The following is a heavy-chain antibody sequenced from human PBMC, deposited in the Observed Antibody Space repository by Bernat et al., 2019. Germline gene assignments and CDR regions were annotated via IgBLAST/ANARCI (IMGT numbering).Heavy chain of an antibody. D-gene: IGHD6-13*01. CDR2: IRNKANSYTT. CDR1: GFSFSDHY. Sequence: EVQLVESGGGLVQPGGSLRLSCEASGFSFSDHYMDWVRQAPGKGLEWFGRIRNKANSYTTEYVASVKGRFTISRDDSKNSLFLQMNSLKTEDTAVYYCTRVKGYGPDYWGQGTLVTVSS. CDR3: TRVKGYGPDY. J-gene: IGHJ4*02. V-gene: IGHV3-72*01.